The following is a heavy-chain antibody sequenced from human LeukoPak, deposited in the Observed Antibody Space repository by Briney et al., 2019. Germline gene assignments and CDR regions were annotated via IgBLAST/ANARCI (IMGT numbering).Heavy chain of an antibody. D-gene: IGHD4-23*01. CDR3: ARVKEDYGGNTEMYYFDY. CDR2: ISAYNGNT. J-gene: IGHJ4*02. CDR1: GYTFTSYG. Sequence: ASVKVSCKASGYTFTSYGISWVRQAPGQGLEWMGWISAYNGNTNYAQKLQGRATMTTDTSTSTAYMELRSLRSDDTAVYYCARVKEDYGGNTEMYYFDYWGQGTLVTVSS. V-gene: IGHV1-18*01.